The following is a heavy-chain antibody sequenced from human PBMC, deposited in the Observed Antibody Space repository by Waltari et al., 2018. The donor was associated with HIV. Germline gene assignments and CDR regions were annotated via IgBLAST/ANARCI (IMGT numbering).Heavy chain of an antibody. CDR2: IHHSGRT. Sequence: QVQLQQWGVGLLKPSDTLSLTCAVYGGSLNPYHWDWIRQSPETGLQWIGEIHHSGRTNYNPSLKSRLTLSVDTSKKQLSLRLTSVTAEDTATYYCARWGRGTSSANDYSGFDIWGQGIMVIVSS. J-gene: IGHJ3*02. D-gene: IGHD1-1*01. CDR1: GGSLNPYH. CDR3: ARWGRGTSSANDYSGFDI. V-gene: IGHV4-34*02.